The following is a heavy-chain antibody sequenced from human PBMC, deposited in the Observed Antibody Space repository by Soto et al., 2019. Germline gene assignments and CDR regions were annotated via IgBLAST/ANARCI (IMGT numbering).Heavy chain of an antibody. CDR1: GFTFSDYY. Sequence: GGSLRLSCAASGFTFSDYYMSWIRQAPGKGLEWVSYISSSSSYTNYEDSVKGRFTISRDNAKYSLYLQMNSLRAEDTAVYYCARDADILTGSDAFDIWGQGTMVTVSS. J-gene: IGHJ3*02. CDR2: ISSSSSYT. CDR3: ARDADILTGSDAFDI. D-gene: IGHD3-9*01. V-gene: IGHV3-11*05.